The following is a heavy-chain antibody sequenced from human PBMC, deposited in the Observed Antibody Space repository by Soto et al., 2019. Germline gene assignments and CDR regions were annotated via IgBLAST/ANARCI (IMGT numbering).Heavy chain of an antibody. V-gene: IGHV3-23*01. CDR3: AKDRLAGILDK. D-gene: IGHD3-3*01. J-gene: IGHJ4*02. Sequence: EVQVLDSGGGLVQPGGSLRLSCAASGFTFNNYAMNWVRQAPGKGLEWVATISDTGGSTYYADSVKGRFTISRDNSKDTLYWQMNGLRVEDTAVYYCAKDRLAGILDKGGQGTQLTVSS. CDR2: ISDTGGST. CDR1: GFTFNNYA.